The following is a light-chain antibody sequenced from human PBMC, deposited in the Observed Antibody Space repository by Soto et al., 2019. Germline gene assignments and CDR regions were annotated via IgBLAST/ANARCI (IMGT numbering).Light chain of an antibody. CDR1: QSVSSN. V-gene: IGKV3-15*01. CDR2: GAS. J-gene: IGKJ1*01. CDR3: QHYDNWPPWT. Sequence: DIVMTQSPATLSVSPGERATLSCRASQSVSSNLAWYQQKPGQAPRLLIYGASTRATGIPARFSGSGSGTEFTLTISSLQSDDFAGYYCQHYDNWPPWTFDQGTKVEIK.